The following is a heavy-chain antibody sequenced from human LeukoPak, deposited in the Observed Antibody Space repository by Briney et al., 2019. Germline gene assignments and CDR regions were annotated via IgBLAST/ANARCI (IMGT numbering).Heavy chain of an antibody. CDR1: GYTFTSYG. J-gene: IGHJ4*02. V-gene: IGHV1-18*01. D-gene: IGHD3-22*01. Sequence: GASVKVSCKASGYTFTSYGISWVRQAPGQGLEWMGWISAYNGNTNYAQKFQGRVTMTTDTSTSTAYMEVRGLRSDDTAVYYCARDEFGSIVVIIRGISGLDYWGQGTLVTVSS. CDR3: ARDEFGSIVVIIRGISGLDY. CDR2: ISAYNGNT.